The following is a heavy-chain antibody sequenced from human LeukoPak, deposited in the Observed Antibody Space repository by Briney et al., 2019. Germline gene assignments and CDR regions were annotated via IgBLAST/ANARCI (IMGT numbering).Heavy chain of an antibody. J-gene: IGHJ6*02. Sequence: AGGSLRLSCAASGFTFSSYAMHWVRQAPGKGLEWVAVISYEGSNKYYADSVKGRFNISRDNYKNTLYLQMNSLRAEDTAVYYCARAYYDFWGGFFGVKTYYYYGMDVWAKGPRSPSP. CDR3: ARAYYDFWGGFFGVKTYYYYGMDV. CDR2: ISYEGSNK. CDR1: GFTFSSYA. D-gene: IGHD3-3*01. V-gene: IGHV3-30-3*01.